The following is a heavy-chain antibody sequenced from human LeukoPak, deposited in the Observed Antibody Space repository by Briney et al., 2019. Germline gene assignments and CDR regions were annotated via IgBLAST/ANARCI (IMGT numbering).Heavy chain of an antibody. CDR2: IYTSGST. CDR1: GGSISTYY. D-gene: IGHD6-19*01. CDR3: ARGGGGSGWYVGMDV. Sequence: SETLSLTCTVSGGSISTYYWSWVRQPAGNGLEWIGHIYTSGSTNYNPSLKSRITMSVDTSKNQFSLKLSSVTAADTAVYYCARGGGGSGWYVGMDVWGQGTTVTVSS. V-gene: IGHV4-4*07. J-gene: IGHJ6*02.